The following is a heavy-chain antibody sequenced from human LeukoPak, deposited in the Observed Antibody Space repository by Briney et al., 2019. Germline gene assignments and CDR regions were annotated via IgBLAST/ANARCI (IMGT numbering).Heavy chain of an antibody. D-gene: IGHD2-2*01. J-gene: IGHJ4*02. CDR3: ARDHKYAFDN. V-gene: IGHV3-48*01. CDR1: GFIFSDYS. CDR2: IGIDSGNT. Sequence: PGGSLRLSCAASGFIFSDYSMNWARQAPGKGLEWISYIGIDSGNTKYADSVKGRFTISGDKAKNSLYLQMNSLRVEDTAVYYCARDHKYAFDNWGQGTLVTVSS.